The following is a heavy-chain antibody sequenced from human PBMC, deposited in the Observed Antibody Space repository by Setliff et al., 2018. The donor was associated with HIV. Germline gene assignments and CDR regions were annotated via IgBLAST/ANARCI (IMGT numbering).Heavy chain of an antibody. CDR2: INVGNGDT. CDR1: GYTFTSFA. J-gene: IGHJ6*03. CDR3: ARDKGGQFFFYYMDV. Sequence: ASVKVSCKASGYTFTSFAMHWVHQAPGQRLEWMGWINVGNGDTKFSQKFQGRVTITRDISASTVYLDLSRLRSEDTAVYSCARDKGGQFFFYYMDVWGKGTTVTVSS. D-gene: IGHD3-16*01. V-gene: IGHV1-3*01.